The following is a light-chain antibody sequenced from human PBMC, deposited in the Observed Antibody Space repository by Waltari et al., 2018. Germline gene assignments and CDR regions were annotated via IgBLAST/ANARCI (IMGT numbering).Light chain of an antibody. CDR3: QQSSSIPWT. V-gene: IGKV1-39*01. Sequence: DIQMTQSPSSLSAVVGDRITITCRASLSTGNYLNWYQKKPGKAPKLLIYLASRLQSGVPSRFSGSGSGTDFTLTISSLQPEDFATYYCQQSSSIPWTFGQGTKVEI. J-gene: IGKJ1*01. CDR1: LSTGNY. CDR2: LAS.